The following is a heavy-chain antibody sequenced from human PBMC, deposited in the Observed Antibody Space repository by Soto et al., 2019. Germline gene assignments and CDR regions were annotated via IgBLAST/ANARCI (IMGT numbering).Heavy chain of an antibody. V-gene: IGHV4-59*01. Sequence: SETLSLTCTVSGGSISSYYWSWIRQPPGKGLEWIGYIYYSGSTNYNPSLKSRVTISVDTSKNQFSLKLSSVTAADTAVYYCARDETYYDFWSGYYPAFDIWGQGTMVTVSS. CDR3: ARDETYYDFWSGYYPAFDI. CDR2: IYYSGST. CDR1: GGSISSYY. J-gene: IGHJ3*02. D-gene: IGHD3-3*01.